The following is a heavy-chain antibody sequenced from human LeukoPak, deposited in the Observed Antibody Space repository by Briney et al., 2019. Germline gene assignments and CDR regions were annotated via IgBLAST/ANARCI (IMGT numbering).Heavy chain of an antibody. V-gene: IGHV3-66*04. CDR2: HYSCSTT. CDR1: GFTFNNYE. J-gene: IGHJ6*02. Sequence: GGSLRLSCAASGFTFNNYEMNWVRQAPGKGLEWASVHYSCSTTYYADSVRGRFTISRDNTKNTLYLQMNSLRVEDTAVYYCARLPAYYYGMDVWGQGTTVTVSS. CDR3: ARLPAYYYGMDV.